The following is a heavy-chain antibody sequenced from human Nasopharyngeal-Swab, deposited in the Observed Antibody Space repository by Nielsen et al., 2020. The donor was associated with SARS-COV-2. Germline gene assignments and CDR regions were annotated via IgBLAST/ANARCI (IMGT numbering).Heavy chain of an antibody. V-gene: IGHV3-21*01. D-gene: IGHD6-13*01. CDR3: ARDGAAAGLFDY. CDR1: GFYFRTYS. CDR2: ITTSSTYI. J-gene: IGHJ4*02. Sequence: GESLKISCAASGFYFRTYSFNWVRQAPGKGLEWVSSITTSSTYIYYADSVKGRFTMSRDNAKNSLYLQMNSLRAEDTAVYYCARDGAAAGLFDYWGQGTLVTVSS.